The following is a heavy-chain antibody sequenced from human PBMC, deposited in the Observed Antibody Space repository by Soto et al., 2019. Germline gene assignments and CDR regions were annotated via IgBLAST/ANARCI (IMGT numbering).Heavy chain of an antibody. V-gene: IGHV1-69*01. CDR1: GGTFSSYA. D-gene: IGHD3-9*01. CDR2: IIPIFGTA. J-gene: IGHJ6*02. CDR3: ARGGYDILTGYYRYYYGMDV. Sequence: QVQLVQSGAEVKKPGSSVKVSCKASGGTFSSYAISWVRQAPGQGLEWMGWIIPIFGTANYAQKFQGRVTITADESTSTAYIELSSLRAEDTAVYYCARGGYDILTGYYRYYYGMDVWGQGTTVTVSS.